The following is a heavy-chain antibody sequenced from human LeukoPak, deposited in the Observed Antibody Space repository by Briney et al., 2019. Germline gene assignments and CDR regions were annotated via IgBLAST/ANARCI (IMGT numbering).Heavy chain of an antibody. CDR1: GFTFSSYG. J-gene: IGHJ4*02. CDR2: IWYDGSNK. V-gene: IGHV3-33*06. Sequence: GGSLRLSCAASGFTFSSYGMHWVRQAPGKGLEWVAVIWYDGSNKYYADSVKGRFTISRDNSKNTLYLQMNSLRAEDTAVYYCAKDLSNGSGNYWGQGTLVTVSS. D-gene: IGHD3-10*01. CDR3: AKDLSNGSGNY.